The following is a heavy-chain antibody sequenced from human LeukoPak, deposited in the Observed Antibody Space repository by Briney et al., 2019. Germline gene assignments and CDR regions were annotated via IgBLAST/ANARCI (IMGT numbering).Heavy chain of an antibody. D-gene: IGHD2-2*02. CDR1: GFTFSSYA. CDR2: ISGSGGST. Sequence: GGSLRLSCAASGFTFSSYAMSWVRQAPGKGLEWVSAISGSGGSTYYADSVKGRFTISRDNSKNTLYLQMNSLRAEDTAVYYCAKPCSSTSCYTGGGFDYWGQGTLVTVSS. V-gene: IGHV3-23*01. CDR3: AKPCSSTSCYTGGGFDY. J-gene: IGHJ4*02.